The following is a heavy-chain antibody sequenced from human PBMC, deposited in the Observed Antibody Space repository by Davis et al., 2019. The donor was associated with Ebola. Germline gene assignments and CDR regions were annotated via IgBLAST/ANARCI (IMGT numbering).Heavy chain of an antibody. Sequence: GGSLRLSCAASGFTFSSYGMNWVRQAPGKGLEWVSSISSSSSYIYYADSVKGRFTISRDNAKNSLYLQMNSLRAEDTAVYYCATAMVQGVISMVDYWGQGTLVTVSS. CDR2: ISSSSSYI. J-gene: IGHJ4*02. V-gene: IGHV3-21*01. CDR3: ATAMVQGVISMVDY. D-gene: IGHD3-10*01. CDR1: GFTFSSYG.